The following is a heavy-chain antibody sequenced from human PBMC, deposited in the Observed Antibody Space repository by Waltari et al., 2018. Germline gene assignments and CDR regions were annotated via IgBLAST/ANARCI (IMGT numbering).Heavy chain of an antibody. CDR1: GNTFTTYA. Sequence: QVQLVQSGAEVMQPGASVTVSCKASGNTFTTYAINWVRQDTGQGLEWLGWMNPNSGDTGYAQKFQGRVTMTRDTSISTAYMELSSLRSEDTAVYYCATGDTAMVVSDYWGQGTLVTVSS. V-gene: IGHV1-8*02. CDR2: MNPNSGDT. CDR3: ATGDTAMVVSDY. J-gene: IGHJ4*02. D-gene: IGHD5-18*01.